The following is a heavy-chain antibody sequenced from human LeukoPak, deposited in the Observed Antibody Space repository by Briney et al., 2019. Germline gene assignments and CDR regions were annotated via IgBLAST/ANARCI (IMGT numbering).Heavy chain of an antibody. CDR2: ISRSGDST. Sequence: GGSLSLSCAASGFTFSSYVMSWVRQAPGKGPEWVSGISRSGDSTYYADSVKGRFTISRDNSKNTLNLQMNSLRAEDTAIYYCAKDDYHDSSTVYWGQGTLVTVSS. J-gene: IGHJ4*02. D-gene: IGHD3-22*01. CDR1: GFTFSSYV. CDR3: AKDDYHDSSTVY. V-gene: IGHV3-23*01.